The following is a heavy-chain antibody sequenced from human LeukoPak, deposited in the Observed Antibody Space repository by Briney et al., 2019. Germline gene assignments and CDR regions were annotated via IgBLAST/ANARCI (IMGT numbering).Heavy chain of an antibody. J-gene: IGHJ3*02. CDR2: INPNNGGT. CDR1: GYTFSAYY. CDR3: ARDPLPPTLGDYSAIDAFDM. V-gene: IGHV1-2*02. Sequence: ASVTVSCKASGYTFSAYYMHWVRRAPGQGLEWMGWINPNNGGTKYAQKFQGRVTMTRDTSISTAYMELSRLRSGDTAVYYCARDPLPPTLGDYSAIDAFDMWGQGTMVTVSS. D-gene: IGHD4-17*01.